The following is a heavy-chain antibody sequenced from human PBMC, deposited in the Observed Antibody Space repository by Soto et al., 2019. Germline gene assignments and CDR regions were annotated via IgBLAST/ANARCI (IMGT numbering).Heavy chain of an antibody. CDR2: ISWNGAAT. CDR1: GFTFDDYA. Sequence: EAHLVESGGGLVQPGRSLRLSCVASGFTFDDYAIHWVRQAPGKGLAWVSGISWNGAATGYADSVKGRFTISRDNAKNSLYLQMSSLRTEDTAIYYCANLPLYGSGFDCWGQGTLVTVSS. V-gene: IGHV3-9*01. J-gene: IGHJ4*02. CDR3: ANLPLYGSGFDC. D-gene: IGHD3-10*01.